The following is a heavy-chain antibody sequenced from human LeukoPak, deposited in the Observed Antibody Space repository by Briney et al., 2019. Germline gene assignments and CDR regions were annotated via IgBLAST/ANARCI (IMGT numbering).Heavy chain of an antibody. V-gene: IGHV4-31*03. CDR1: GGSISSGGYY. CDR3: ARGSGYAGVFDY. CDR2: IYYSGST. J-gene: IGHJ4*02. D-gene: IGHD5-12*01. Sequence: SQTLSLTCTVSGGSISSGGYYWSWIRQHPGKGLEWIGYIYYSGSTYYNPSLKSRVTISVDSSKNQFSLKLSSVTAADTAVYYCARGSGYAGVFDYWGQGTLVTVSS.